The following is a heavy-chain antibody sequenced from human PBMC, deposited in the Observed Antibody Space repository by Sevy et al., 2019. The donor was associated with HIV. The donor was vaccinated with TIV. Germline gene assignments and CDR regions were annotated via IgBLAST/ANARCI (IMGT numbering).Heavy chain of an antibody. V-gene: IGHV3-21*01. D-gene: IGHD2-2*01. Sequence: GGSLRLSCAASGFTFSSYSMNWVRQAPGKGLEWVSSISSSSSYIYYADSVKGRFTISRDNAKNSLYLQMNSLRAEDTAVYYCARDLGVVPGEGDCWGQGTLVTVSS. CDR2: ISSSSSYI. CDR1: GFTFSSYS. J-gene: IGHJ4*02. CDR3: ARDLGVVPGEGDC.